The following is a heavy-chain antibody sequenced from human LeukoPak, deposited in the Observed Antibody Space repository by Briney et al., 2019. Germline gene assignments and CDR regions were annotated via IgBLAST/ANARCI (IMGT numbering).Heavy chain of an antibody. J-gene: IGHJ4*02. CDR2: ISGSGGST. V-gene: IGHV3-23*01. CDR1: GFTFDDYG. CDR3: AKDAITYYYDSSGYYLRY. Sequence: GGSLRLSCAASGFTFDDYGMSWVRQAPGKGLEWVSAISGSGGSTYYADSVKGRFTISRDNSKNTLYLQMNSLRAEDTAVYYCAKDAITYYYDSSGYYLRYWGQGTLVTVSS. D-gene: IGHD3-22*01.